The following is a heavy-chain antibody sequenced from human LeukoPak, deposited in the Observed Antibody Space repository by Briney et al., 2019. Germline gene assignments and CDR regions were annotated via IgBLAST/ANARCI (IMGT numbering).Heavy chain of an antibody. Sequence: PGRSLRLSCAASGFTFSSYGMHWVRQAPGKGLEWVAVISYDGSNKYYADSVKGRFTISRDSSKNTLYLQMNSLRAEDTAVYYCAKDLLWFGSTAQLGDVWGQGTTVTVSS. J-gene: IGHJ6*02. CDR1: GFTFSSYG. V-gene: IGHV3-30*18. CDR3: AKDLLWFGSTAQLGDV. CDR2: ISYDGSNK. D-gene: IGHD3-10*01.